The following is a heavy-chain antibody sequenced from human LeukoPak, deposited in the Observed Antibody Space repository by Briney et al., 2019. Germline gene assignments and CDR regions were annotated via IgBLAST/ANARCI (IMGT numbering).Heavy chain of an antibody. CDR1: GGSISSGSYY. V-gene: IGHV4-61*02. Sequence: SQTLSLTCTVSGGSISSGSYYWNWIRQPAGKGLEWIGRMSTSGSTNYNPSLKSRVTISVDPSKNQFSLKVTSVTAADTAVYYCAREDYNESWFDPWGQGTLVTVSS. D-gene: IGHD4-11*01. J-gene: IGHJ5*02. CDR2: MSTSGST. CDR3: AREDYNESWFDP.